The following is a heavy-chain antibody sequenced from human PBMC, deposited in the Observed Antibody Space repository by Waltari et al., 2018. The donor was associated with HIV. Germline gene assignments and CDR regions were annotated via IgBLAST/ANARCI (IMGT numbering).Heavy chain of an antibody. CDR2: IWDEGSKK. J-gene: IGHJ6*02. V-gene: IGHV3-33*01. CDR1: GLTFSSYG. Sequence: QVQLVESGGGVVQPGRSLRLSCAVSGLTFSSYGMHWVRQALGKGLVWVAVIWDEGSKKYYADSVKGRFTISRDNSKNTLYLQMNSLRDEDTAVYYCARGVHDFYYGMDVWGQGTSVTVSS. CDR3: ARGVHDFYYGMDV.